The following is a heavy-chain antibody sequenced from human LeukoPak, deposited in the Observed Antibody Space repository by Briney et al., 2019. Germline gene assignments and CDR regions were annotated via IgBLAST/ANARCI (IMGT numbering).Heavy chain of an antibody. CDR2: IYYSGST. CDR3: ARGEEPYSSSWYIYYYYGMDV. J-gene: IGHJ6*02. V-gene: IGHV4-59*01. D-gene: IGHD6-13*01. CDR1: GGSISSYY. Sequence: PSETLSLTCTVSGGSISSYYWSWIRQPPGKGLEWIGYIYYSGSTNYNPSLKSRVTISVDTSKNQFSLKLSSVTAADTAVYYCARGEEPYSSSWYIYYYYGMDVCGQGTTVTVSS.